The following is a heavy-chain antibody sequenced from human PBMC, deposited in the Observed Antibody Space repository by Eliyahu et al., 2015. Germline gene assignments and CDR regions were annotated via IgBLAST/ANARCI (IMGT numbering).Heavy chain of an antibody. Sequence: HITLKESGPTLVKPTQTLTLTCTFSXFSLXSLGVGVGWIRQPPGKALEWLALIFWNDDKRYSPSLKGRLTLTKDASKNQVILTMTNMDPVDTATYFCAHSRDSTGLGWYFDLWGRGTLVTVSS. D-gene: IGHD3-22*01. CDR1: XFSLXSLGVG. CDR3: AHSRDSTGLGWYFDL. J-gene: IGHJ2*01. CDR2: IFWNDDK. V-gene: IGHV2-5*01.